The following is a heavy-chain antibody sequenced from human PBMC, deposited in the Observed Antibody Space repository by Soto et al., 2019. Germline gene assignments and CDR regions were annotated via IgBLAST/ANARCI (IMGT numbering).Heavy chain of an antibody. D-gene: IGHD1-1*01. CDR1: GYTFTSYG. CDR2: ISAYNGNT. V-gene: IGHV1-18*01. J-gene: IGHJ6*02. Sequence: QVQLVQSGAEVKKPGASVKVSCKASGYTFTSYGISWVRQAPGQGLEWMGWISAYNGNTNYAQKLQGRVTMTTDAATSTASMEVSSLRSDVTAVYFWAGDADWNVRLYYYGMDVWVQGSTVTV. CDR3: AGDADWNVRLYYYGMDV.